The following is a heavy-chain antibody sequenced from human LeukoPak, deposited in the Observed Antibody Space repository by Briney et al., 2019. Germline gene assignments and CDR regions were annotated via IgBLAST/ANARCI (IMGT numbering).Heavy chain of an antibody. CDR1: GGSISSYY. J-gene: IGHJ3*02. Sequence: SETLSLTCTVSGGSISSYYWSWIRQPPGKGLEWIGYIYTSGSTNYNPSLKSRVTISVDTSKNQFSLKLSSVTAADTAVYYCARHSVQLWKLDAFDIWGQGTMVTVSS. D-gene: IGHD5-18*01. V-gene: IGHV4-4*09. CDR3: ARHSVQLWKLDAFDI. CDR2: IYTSGST.